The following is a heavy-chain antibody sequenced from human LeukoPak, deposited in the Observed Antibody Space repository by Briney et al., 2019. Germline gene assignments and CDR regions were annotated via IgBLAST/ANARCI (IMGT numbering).Heavy chain of an antibody. CDR1: GYSFTNYW. Sequence: PGESLKISCKGSGYSFTNYWIGWVCQMPGKGLEWMGIIYPGDSDTRYSPPFQGQVTISADKSITTAYLQWSSLKASDTAMYYCARTYGSGTYYNRVGAFDIWGQGTMVTVSS. D-gene: IGHD3-10*01. J-gene: IGHJ3*02. CDR2: IYPGDSDT. CDR3: ARTYGSGTYYNRVGAFDI. V-gene: IGHV5-51*01.